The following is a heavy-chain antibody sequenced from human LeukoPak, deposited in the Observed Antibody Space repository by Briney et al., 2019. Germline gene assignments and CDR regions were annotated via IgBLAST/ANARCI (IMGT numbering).Heavy chain of an antibody. CDR2: IFHSGTT. CDR3: ARHRRGGCSGGSCYPNYYFDY. Sequence: PSETLSLTCTVSGDSIRSHYWNWIRQAPGKGLEWIGYIFHSGTTNYNPSLKSRVTISVDTSKNQFSLKLSSVTAADTAVYYCARHRRGGCSGGSCYPNYYFDYWGQGTLVTVSS. D-gene: IGHD2-15*01. V-gene: IGHV4-59*08. CDR1: GDSIRSHY. J-gene: IGHJ4*02.